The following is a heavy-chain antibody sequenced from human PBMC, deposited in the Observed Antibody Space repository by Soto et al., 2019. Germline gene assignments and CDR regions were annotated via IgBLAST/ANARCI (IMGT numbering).Heavy chain of an antibody. CDR3: ARPIPRWSYHYGMDV. CDR1: EFTFSSYA. J-gene: IGHJ6*02. V-gene: IGHV3-30*03. CDR2: ISFDGTKE. Sequence: QLVESGGRGVQPGRSLRLSCEASEFTFSSYAMHWVRQAPGRGLEWVALISFDGTKEYYADSVKGRFIISRDNSKSMVHLQMDSLRPDDTAIYYCARPIPRWSYHYGMDVWGQGTTVTVSS. D-gene: IGHD2-15*01.